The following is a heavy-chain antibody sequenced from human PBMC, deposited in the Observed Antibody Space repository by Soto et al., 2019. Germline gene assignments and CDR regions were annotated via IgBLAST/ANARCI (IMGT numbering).Heavy chain of an antibody. CDR2: FYYSEST. CDR3: ARRLWSGFSDY. J-gene: IGHJ4*02. D-gene: IGHD3-3*01. V-gene: IGHV4-39*01. CDR1: GGSISSSQYY. Sequence: SETLSLTCTVSGGSISSSQYYWGWIRQPPGKGLEWIGSFYYSESTYYNPSLKSRVTISVDTSKNQFSLKLSSVTAADTAVYYRARRLWSGFSDYWGQGTLVTVSS.